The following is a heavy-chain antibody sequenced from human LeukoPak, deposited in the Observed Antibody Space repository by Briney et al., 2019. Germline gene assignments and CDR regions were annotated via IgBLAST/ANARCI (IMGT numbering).Heavy chain of an antibody. J-gene: IGHJ1*01. V-gene: IGHV4-59*01. CDR1: GGCISSYY. Sequence: PSETLSLTCTVSGGCISSYYWSWIRQPPGKGLEWIGYIYYSGSTNYNPSLKSRVTISVDTSKNQFSLKLSSVTAADTAVYYCGRDRGRRLPHSWGRGTLVTVSS. D-gene: IGHD1-26*01. CDR2: IYYSGST. CDR3: GRDRGRRLPHS.